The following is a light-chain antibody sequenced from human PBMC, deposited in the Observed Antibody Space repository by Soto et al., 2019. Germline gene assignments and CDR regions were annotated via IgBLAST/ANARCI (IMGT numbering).Light chain of an antibody. V-gene: IGKV2-29*01. CDR1: QSLLHITGETF. Sequence: VMTQNTLSLSVAPGQPASISCKSSQSLLHITGETFLFWYLQKPGQSPQLLIYGASSRATGIPDRFSGSGSGTDFTLTISRLEPEDFAVYYCQQYGSSPFTFGPGSMVAIK. CDR3: QQYGSSPFT. CDR2: GAS. J-gene: IGKJ3*01.